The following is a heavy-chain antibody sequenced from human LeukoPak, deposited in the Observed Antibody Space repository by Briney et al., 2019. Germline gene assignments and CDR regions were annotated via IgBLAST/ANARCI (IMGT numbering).Heavy chain of an antibody. CDR3: ARDSSGEYYYHYYMDV. D-gene: IGHD6-25*01. Sequence: PGGSLRLSCAASGFTFSDHYMSWIRQGPGKGLEWVSYISGSGRTINYADSVKGRFTISRDNAKNSLYLQMNSLRAEDTAVYYCARDSSGEYYYHYYMDVWGKGTTVTVSS. V-gene: IGHV3-11*04. J-gene: IGHJ6*03. CDR2: ISGSGRTI. CDR1: GFTFSDHY.